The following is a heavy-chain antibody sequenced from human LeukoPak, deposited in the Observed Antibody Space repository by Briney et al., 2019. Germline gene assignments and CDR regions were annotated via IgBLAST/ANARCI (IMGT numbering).Heavy chain of an antibody. V-gene: IGHV4-30-2*01. D-gene: IGHD1-26*01. Sequence: PSETLSLTCAVSGGSISSGGYSWSWIRQPPGKGLEWIGYIYHSGSTYYNPSLKSRVTISVDRSKNQFSLKLSSVTAADTAVYYCARDPTRELLPGYYFDYWGQGTLVTVSS. CDR2: IYHSGST. CDR3: ARDPTRELLPGYYFDY. CDR1: GGSISSGGYS. J-gene: IGHJ4*02.